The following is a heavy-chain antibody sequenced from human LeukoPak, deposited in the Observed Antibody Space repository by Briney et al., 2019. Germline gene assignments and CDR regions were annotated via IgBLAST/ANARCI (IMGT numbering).Heavy chain of an antibody. V-gene: IGHV3-7*01. D-gene: IGHD3-10*01. CDR3: ARKGNAFDF. CDR2: IKLDVSET. Sequence: GGSLRLSCAASGFTFSNYWMTWVRQAPGKGLEWVANIKLDVSETYYVDSVRGRFTISRDDTKNSLYLQMDSLRAEDTAVYYCARKGNAFDFWGQGTMVTVSS. J-gene: IGHJ3*01. CDR1: GFTFSNYW.